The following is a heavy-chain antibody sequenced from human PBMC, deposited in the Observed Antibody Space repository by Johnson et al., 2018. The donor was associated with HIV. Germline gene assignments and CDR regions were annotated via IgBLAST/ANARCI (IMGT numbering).Heavy chain of an antibody. V-gene: IGHV3-15*05. CDR3: ARDRRDYSDRSGYPDYDAFDI. D-gene: IGHD3-22*01. CDR2: VKSKANGGTI. CDR1: GFTFNYAW. Sequence: VQLVESGGGLVKPGGSLRLSCAASGFTFNYAWMTWVRQAPGKGLEWVGRVKSKANGGTIDYAAPVKGRFTISRDDSKNSLYLQMNSLRAEDTALYYCARDRRDYSDRSGYPDYDAFDIWGQGTMVTVSS. J-gene: IGHJ3*02.